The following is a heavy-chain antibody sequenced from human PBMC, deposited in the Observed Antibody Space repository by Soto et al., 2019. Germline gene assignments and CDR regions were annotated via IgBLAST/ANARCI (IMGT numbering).Heavy chain of an antibody. D-gene: IGHD1-20*01. CDR1: GYTLTELS. CDR3: ATPGITGIQFDY. V-gene: IGHV1-24*01. CDR2: FDPEDGET. Sequence: ASVKVSCKVSGYTLTELSMHWVRQAPGKGLEWMGGFDPEDGETIYAQKFQGRVTMTEDTSTDTAYMELSSLRSEDTAVYYCATPGITGIQFDYWGQVPLGTFSS. J-gene: IGHJ4*02.